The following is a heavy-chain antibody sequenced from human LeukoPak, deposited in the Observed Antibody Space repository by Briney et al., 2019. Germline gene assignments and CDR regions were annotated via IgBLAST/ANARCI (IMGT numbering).Heavy chain of an antibody. CDR1: GSTFSSYA. Sequence: QPGGSLRLSCAASGSTFSSYAMHWVRQAPGKGLEWVAVISYDGSNKYYADSVKGRFTISRDNSKNTLYLQMNSLRAEDTAVYYCARDYYGSGSFDYWGQGTLVTVSS. D-gene: IGHD3-10*01. J-gene: IGHJ4*02. CDR3: ARDYYGSGSFDY. V-gene: IGHV3-30-3*01. CDR2: ISYDGSNK.